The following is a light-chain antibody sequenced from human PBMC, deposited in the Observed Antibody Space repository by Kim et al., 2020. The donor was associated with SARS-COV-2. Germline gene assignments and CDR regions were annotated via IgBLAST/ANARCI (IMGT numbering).Light chain of an antibody. Sequence: NFMLTQPHSVSESPGKTVTISCTRSSGSIDDNYVQWYQQRPGGVPTTVIYEDDQRPSGVSDRFSGSIDNSSNSASLTISGLRTEDEADYYRQSYNRDNVIFGGGTQLTVL. CDR1: SGSIDDNY. J-gene: IGLJ2*01. CDR2: EDD. V-gene: IGLV6-57*04. CDR3: QSYNRDNVI.